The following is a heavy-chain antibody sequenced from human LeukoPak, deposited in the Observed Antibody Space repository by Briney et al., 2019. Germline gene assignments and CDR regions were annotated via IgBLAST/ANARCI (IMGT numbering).Heavy chain of an antibody. Sequence: GGSLRLSCAAYGFTFSSYAMSWVRQAPGKGLEWVSAISGSGGSTYYADSVKGRFTISKDLSKNTLYMRMSSLRAEDTAVYFCAKRRYDSSSHFDSWGQGTLVTVSS. CDR3: AKRRYDSSSHFDS. CDR2: ISGSGGST. J-gene: IGHJ4*02. V-gene: IGHV3-23*01. D-gene: IGHD3-22*01. CDR1: GFTFSSYA.